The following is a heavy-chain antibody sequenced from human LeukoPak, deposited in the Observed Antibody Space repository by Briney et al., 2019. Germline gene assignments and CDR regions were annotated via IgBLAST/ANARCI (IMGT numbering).Heavy chain of an antibody. CDR2: IRYDVSII. CDR1: GFTFRNSG. V-gene: IGHV3-30*02. CDR3: AKDVNTGDDYFDH. Sequence: GGSLRLSCAASGFTFRNSGMHWVRQALAKGLECVAFIRYDVSIIYYADSVKGRFTISRDNSKNTLYLQMTSLRAEDTAVYSCAKDVNTGDDYFDHWGQGTLVTVSS. D-gene: IGHD3-10*01. J-gene: IGHJ4*02.